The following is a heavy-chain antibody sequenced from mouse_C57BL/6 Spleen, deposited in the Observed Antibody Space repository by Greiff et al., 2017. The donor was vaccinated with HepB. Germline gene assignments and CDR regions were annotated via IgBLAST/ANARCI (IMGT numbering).Heavy chain of an antibody. J-gene: IGHJ2*01. CDR2: IDPSDSYT. CDR3: APGDGNYGFFFDY. V-gene: IGHV1-50*01. CDR1: GYTFTSYW. Sequence: QVQLQQPGAELVKPGASVKLSCKASGYTFTSYWMQWVKQRPGQGLEWIGEIDPSDSYTNYNQKFKGKATLTVDTSSSTAYMQLSSLTSEDSAVYYCAPGDGNYGFFFDYWGQGTTLTVSS. D-gene: IGHD2-1*01.